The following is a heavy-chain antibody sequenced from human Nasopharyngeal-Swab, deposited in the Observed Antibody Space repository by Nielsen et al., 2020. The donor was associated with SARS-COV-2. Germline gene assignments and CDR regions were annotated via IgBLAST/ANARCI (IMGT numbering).Heavy chain of an antibody. Sequence: GSLRLSCTVSGGSVSSGSYYWSWIRQPPGKGLEWIGYIYYSGGTNYNPSLKSRVTISVDTSKNQFSLKLSSVTAADTAVYYCARADGRFVNWFDPWGQGTLVTVSS. CDR2: IYYSGGT. CDR1: GGSVSSGSYY. CDR3: ARADGRFVNWFDP. V-gene: IGHV4-61*01. D-gene: IGHD2-15*01. J-gene: IGHJ5*02.